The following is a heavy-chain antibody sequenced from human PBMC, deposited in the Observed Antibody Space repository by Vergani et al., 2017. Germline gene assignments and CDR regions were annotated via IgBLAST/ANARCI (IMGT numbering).Heavy chain of an antibody. CDR1: GGSISSGSYY. J-gene: IGHJ6*02. Sequence: QVQLPESGPGLVKPSQTLSLTCTVSGGSISSGSYYWSWIRQPAGKGLEWIGRIYTSGSTNYNPSLKSRVTISVDTSKNQFSLKLSSVTAADTAVYYCAREDIVVVPAAIAGYYYYGMDVWGQGTTVTVSS. D-gene: IGHD2-2*01. CDR3: AREDIVVVPAAIAGYYYYGMDV. V-gene: IGHV4-61*02. CDR2: IYTSGST.